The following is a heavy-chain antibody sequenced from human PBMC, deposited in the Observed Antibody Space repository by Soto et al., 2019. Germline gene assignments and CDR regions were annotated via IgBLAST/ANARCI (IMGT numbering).Heavy chain of an antibody. V-gene: IGHV1-18*01. D-gene: IGHD1-1*01. CDR3: ARGRYGDY. J-gene: IGHJ4*02. CDR2: ISAHNGNT. CDR1: GYAFTTYG. Sequence: QVHLVQSGAEVKKPGASVKVSCQASGYAFTTYGITWVRQAPGQGLEWMGWISAHNGNTNYAQKLQGRVNVTRDTSTSTAYMELSSLGSDDTAVYYCARGRYGDYWGQGALVTVSS.